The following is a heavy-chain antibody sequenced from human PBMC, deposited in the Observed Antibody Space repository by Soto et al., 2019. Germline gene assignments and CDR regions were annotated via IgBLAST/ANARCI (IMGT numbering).Heavy chain of an antibody. J-gene: IGHJ4*02. CDR1: GFTFSSYG. CDR3: AKRDPHRRTWGPFDC. V-gene: IGHV3-23*01. Sequence: GGSLRLSCAASGFTFSSYGMSWVRQAPGKGLEWVSTIADSADSTYYADSVKGRFTISRDNSKNTLYLLMNSLRAEDTAVYYCAKRDPHRRTWGPFDCWGQGTLVTFSS. D-gene: IGHD7-27*01. CDR2: IADSADST.